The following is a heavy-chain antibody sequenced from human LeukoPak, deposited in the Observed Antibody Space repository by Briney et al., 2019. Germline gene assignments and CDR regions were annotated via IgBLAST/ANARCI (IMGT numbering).Heavy chain of an antibody. CDR3: ARWFNYYYYGMDV. CDR2: IYTSGST. V-gene: IGHV4-4*07. CDR1: GGSISSYY. Sequence: PSESLSLTCTVSGGSISSYYWSWIRQPAGKGLEWIGRIYTSGSTNYNPSLKSRVTMSVDTSKNQFSLKLSPVTAADTAVYYCARWFNYYYYGMDVWGQGTTVTVSS. D-gene: IGHD3-10*01. J-gene: IGHJ6*02.